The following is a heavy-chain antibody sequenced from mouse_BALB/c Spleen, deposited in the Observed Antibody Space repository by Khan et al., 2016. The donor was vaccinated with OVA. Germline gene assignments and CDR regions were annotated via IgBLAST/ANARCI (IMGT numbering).Heavy chain of an antibody. CDR1: GFSLTTYG. CDR3: ARNSYMYDFTY. J-gene: IGHJ3*01. Sequence: QVQLKQSGPGLVQPSQSLSITCTVSGFSLTTYGVHWVRQAPGKGLEWLGGIRSGGNTDNNAAFISRLSITKDNSKTQVFFNMNSMQADDTAMYYCARNSYMYDFTYWGQGTLVTVSA. CDR2: IRSGGNT. V-gene: IGHV2-2*01. D-gene: IGHD2-14*01.